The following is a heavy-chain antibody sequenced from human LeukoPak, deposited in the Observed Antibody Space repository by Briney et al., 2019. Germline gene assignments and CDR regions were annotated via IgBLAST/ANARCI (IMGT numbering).Heavy chain of an antibody. V-gene: IGHV3-33*01. CDR3: ATANGDSSGYYVDY. Sequence: PGGSLRLSCAASGFTFSSYGMHWVRQAPGKGLEWVAVIWYDGSNKYYADSVKGRFTISRDNSKNTLYLQMNSLRAEDTAVYYCATANGDSSGYYVDYWGQGTLVTVSS. J-gene: IGHJ4*02. CDR1: GFTFSSYG. D-gene: IGHD3-22*01. CDR2: IWYDGSNK.